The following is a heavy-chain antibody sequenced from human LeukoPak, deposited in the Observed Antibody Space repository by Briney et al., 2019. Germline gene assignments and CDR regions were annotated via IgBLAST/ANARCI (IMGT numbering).Heavy chain of an antibody. J-gene: IGHJ6*02. D-gene: IGHD5-18*01. V-gene: IGHV3-23*01. CDR3: AKDQGDTAMVYYYYGMDV. Sequence: GGSLRLSCAASGFTFSSYAMSWVRQAPGKGLEWVSAISGSGGSTYYADSVKGRFTISRDNSKNTLYLQMNSLRAEDTAVYYCAKDQGDTAMVYYYYGMDVWGQGTTVTVSS. CDR2: ISGSGGST. CDR1: GFTFSSYA.